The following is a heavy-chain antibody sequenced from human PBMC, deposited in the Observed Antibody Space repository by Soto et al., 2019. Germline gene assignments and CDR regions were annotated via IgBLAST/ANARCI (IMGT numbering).Heavy chain of an antibody. V-gene: IGHV4-31*03. J-gene: IGHJ4*02. D-gene: IGHD4-17*01. CDR1: GGSISSGGYY. Sequence: TLSLTCTVAGGSISSGGYYWSWIRQHPGKGLEWIGYIYYSVSTYYNPSLKSRVTISVDTSKNQFSLKLSSVTAADTAVYYCARSVGDYDPYYFDYWGQGTLVTVSS. CDR3: ARSVGDYDPYYFDY. CDR2: IYYSVST.